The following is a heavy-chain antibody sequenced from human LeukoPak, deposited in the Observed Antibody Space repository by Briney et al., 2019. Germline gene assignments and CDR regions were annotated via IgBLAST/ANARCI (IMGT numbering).Heavy chain of an antibody. Sequence: SETLSLTCTVSGNSISNYYWSWIRQPPGKGLEWIGYLYFSGSTNYNPSLKSRVTISVDTSKNQFSLKLSSATAADTAMYYCARGIAGEWLPIWGQGTLVTVSS. CDR2: LYFSGST. CDR1: GNSISNYY. V-gene: IGHV4-59*01. CDR3: ARGIAGEWLPI. D-gene: IGHD3-3*01. J-gene: IGHJ4*02.